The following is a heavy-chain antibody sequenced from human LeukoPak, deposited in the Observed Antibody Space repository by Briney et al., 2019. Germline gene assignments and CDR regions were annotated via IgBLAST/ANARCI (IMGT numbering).Heavy chain of an antibody. J-gene: IGHJ4*02. V-gene: IGHV3-30*18. CDR3: AKAYYDFWSGYYPPGY. CDR1: GFTFSSYG. Sequence: PGGSLRLSCAASGFTFSSYGMHWVRQAPGKGLEWVAVISYDGSNKYYADSVKGRFTISRDNSKNTLYLQMNSLRAEDMAVYYCAKAYYDFWSGYYPPGYWGQGTLVTVSS. CDR2: ISYDGSNK. D-gene: IGHD3-3*01.